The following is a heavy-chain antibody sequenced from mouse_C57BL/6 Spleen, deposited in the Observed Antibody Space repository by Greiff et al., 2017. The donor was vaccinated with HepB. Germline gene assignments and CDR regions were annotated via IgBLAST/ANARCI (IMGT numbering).Heavy chain of an antibody. CDR2: IDPSDSYT. Sequence: QVQLQQPGAELVKPGASVKLSCKASGYTFTSYWMQWVKQRPGQGLEWIGEIDPSDSYTNYNQKFKGKATLTVDTSSSTAYMQLSGLTSEDSAVYYCARGGLYAMDYWGKGPSVPVSS. D-gene: IGHD3-1*01. J-gene: IGHJ4*01. CDR1: GYTFTSYW. V-gene: IGHV1-50*01. CDR3: ARGGLYAMDY.